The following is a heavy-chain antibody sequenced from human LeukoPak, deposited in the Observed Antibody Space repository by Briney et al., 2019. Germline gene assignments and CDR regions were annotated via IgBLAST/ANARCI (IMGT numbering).Heavy chain of an antibody. J-gene: IGHJ4*02. CDR2: ISGSGGST. CDR3: ARALSAMVPDY. Sequence: GGSLRLSCAASGFTFSSYAMSWVRQAPGKGLEWVSAISGSGGSTYYADSVKGRFTISRDNAKNTLYLQMNSLRVEDTAVYHCARALSAMVPDYWGQGTLLTVSS. D-gene: IGHD5-18*01. V-gene: IGHV3-23*01. CDR1: GFTFSSYA.